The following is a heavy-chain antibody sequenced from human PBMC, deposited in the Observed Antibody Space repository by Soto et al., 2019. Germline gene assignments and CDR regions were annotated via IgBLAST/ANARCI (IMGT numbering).Heavy chain of an antibody. CDR3: ARDVSTGSSSLYLDAFDI. J-gene: IGHJ3*02. Sequence: EVQLEESGGDLVQPGGSLRLSCAASGFTLSAYWMTWVRQAPGKGLEWVANINRDGSKKSYLDSVRGRCTISRDNVGNSLYLQMDSLRADDTALYYCARDVSTGSSSLYLDAFDIWRQGTMVTVSS. CDR2: INRDGSKK. CDR1: GFTLSAYW. D-gene: IGHD6-13*01. V-gene: IGHV3-7*05.